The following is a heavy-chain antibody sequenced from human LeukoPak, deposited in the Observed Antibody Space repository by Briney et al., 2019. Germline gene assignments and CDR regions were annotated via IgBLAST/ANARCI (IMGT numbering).Heavy chain of an antibody. Sequence: HSGGSLRLSCAASGFTFSSYWMSWVRQAPGKGLEWVANIKEDGSDKYYVDSVKGRFTISRDNARTSLYLQMNSLRAEDTAVYYCARDYRARLDYWGQGTLVTVSS. J-gene: IGHJ4*02. CDR3: ARDYRARLDY. CDR2: IKEDGSDK. CDR1: GFTFSSYW. V-gene: IGHV3-7*01.